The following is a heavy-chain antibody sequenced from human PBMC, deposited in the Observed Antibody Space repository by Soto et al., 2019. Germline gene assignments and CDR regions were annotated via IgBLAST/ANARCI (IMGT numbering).Heavy chain of an antibody. CDR3: AKDLRRSGTYREAFDM. CDR1: GFTFSNYA. Sequence: GGSLRLSCAASGFTFSNYAMSWVRQAPGKGLEWVSAISGSGGSTYYADSVKGRFTLSRDNSKDTLYLQMNSLRAEDTAVYYCAKDLRRSGTYREAFDMWGQGTMVTVSS. J-gene: IGHJ3*02. CDR2: ISGSGGST. D-gene: IGHD1-26*01. V-gene: IGHV3-23*01.